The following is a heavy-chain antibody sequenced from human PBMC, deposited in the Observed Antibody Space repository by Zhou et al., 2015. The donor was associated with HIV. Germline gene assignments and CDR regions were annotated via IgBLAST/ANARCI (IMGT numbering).Heavy chain of an antibody. Sequence: QVQLVQSGAEVRKPGSSVKVSCKASGGTFSSYAIGWVRQAPGEGLEWMGGIIPTLGTAQYAQKFQGRVTITADASTSTVYMELSSLRSEDTAVYYCASNHGDYGGFDYWGQGTLVTVSS. CDR3: ASNHGDYGGFDY. D-gene: IGHD4-17*01. V-gene: IGHV1-69*01. J-gene: IGHJ4*02. CDR2: IIPTLGTA. CDR1: GGTFSSYA.